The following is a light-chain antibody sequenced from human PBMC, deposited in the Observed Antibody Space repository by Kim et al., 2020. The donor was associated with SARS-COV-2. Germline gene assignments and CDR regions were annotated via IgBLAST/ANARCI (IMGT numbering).Light chain of an antibody. J-gene: IGLJ1*01. V-gene: IGLV2-14*03. CDR1: SSDVGGYNY. CDR2: YVS. Sequence: QSLTISCTGTSSDVGGYNYVSWYQQHPGKAPKLMIYYVSNRPSGVSNRFSGSKSGNTASLTISGLQAEDEADYYCSSYTSSSTLYVFGTGTKVTVL. CDR3: SSYTSSSTLYV.